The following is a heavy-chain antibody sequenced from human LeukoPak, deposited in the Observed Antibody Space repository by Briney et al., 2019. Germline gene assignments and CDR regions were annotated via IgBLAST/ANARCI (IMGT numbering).Heavy chain of an antibody. J-gene: IGHJ6*03. V-gene: IGHV3-21*01. CDR2: ISSTGTYK. CDR3: ARGGPGNYYYYMDV. Sequence: GVSLRLSCAASGFTFTCYTMNWVRQAPGKGLGWVSSISSTGTYKYYADSVKGRFTISRDNAKNSLYLQMSSLRAEDTAVYYCARGGPGNYYYYMDVWGKGTTVTVSS. CDR1: GFTFTCYT. D-gene: IGHD3-10*01.